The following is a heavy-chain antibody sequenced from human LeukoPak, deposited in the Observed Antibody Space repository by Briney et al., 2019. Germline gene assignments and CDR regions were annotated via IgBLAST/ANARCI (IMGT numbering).Heavy chain of an antibody. CDR3: ARARRCGLNDNHGGCFDY. CDR2: MYTGGNI. CDR1: GFTVSSNH. Sequence: GGSLRLSCAASGFTVSSNHVSWVRLAPGKGLEWVSSMYTGGNIYYADSVKGRFTISRDNSKNTVYLQLNSLRPEDTAVYYCARARRCGLNDNHGGCFDYWGQGTVVTVSS. J-gene: IGHJ4*02. D-gene: IGHD1-1*01. V-gene: IGHV3-53*01.